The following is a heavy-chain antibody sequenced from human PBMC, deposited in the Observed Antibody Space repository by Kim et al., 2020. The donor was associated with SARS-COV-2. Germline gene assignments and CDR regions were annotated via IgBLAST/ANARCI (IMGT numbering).Heavy chain of an antibody. CDR1: GYTFTSYG. Sequence: ASVKVSCKASGYTFTSYGISWVRQAPGQGLEWMGWISAYNGNTNYAQKLQGRVTMTTDTSTSTAYMELRSLRSDDTAVYYCARGIFGVVIMANNWFDPWGQGTLVTVSS. CDR3: ARGIFGVVIMANNWFDP. D-gene: IGHD3-3*01. V-gene: IGHV1-18*04. CDR2: ISAYNGNT. J-gene: IGHJ5*02.